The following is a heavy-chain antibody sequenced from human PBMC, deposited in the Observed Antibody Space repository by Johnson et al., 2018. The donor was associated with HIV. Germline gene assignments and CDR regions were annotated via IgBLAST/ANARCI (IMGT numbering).Heavy chain of an antibody. CDR3: AKDTTFSSSHAFDI. J-gene: IGHJ3*02. D-gene: IGHD6-6*01. CDR1: GFTFSSYA. V-gene: IGHV3-64*01. Sequence: VQLVESGGGLVQPGGSLRLSCAASGFTFSSYAMHWVRQAPGKGLEYVSAISSNGGSTYYANSVKGRFTISRDNSKNTLYLQMNSLRAEDTALYYCAKDTTFSSSHAFDIWGQGTMVTVSS. CDR2: ISSNGGST.